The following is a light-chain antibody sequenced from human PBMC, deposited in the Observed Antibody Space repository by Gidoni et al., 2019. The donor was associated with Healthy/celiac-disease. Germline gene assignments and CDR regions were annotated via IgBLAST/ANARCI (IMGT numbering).Light chain of an antibody. Sequence: DIQMTQSPSSLSASVGDRVTTTCRASQSISSYLNWYQQKPGKAPKLLIYAASSLQSGVPSSFSGSGSGTDFTLTISSLQPEDFATYYCQQSYSTPQTFGQGTKLEIK. CDR3: QQSYSTPQT. V-gene: IGKV1-39*01. CDR1: QSISSY. CDR2: AAS. J-gene: IGKJ2*01.